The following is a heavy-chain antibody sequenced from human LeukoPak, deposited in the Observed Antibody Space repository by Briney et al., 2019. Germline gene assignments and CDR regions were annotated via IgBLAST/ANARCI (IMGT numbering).Heavy chain of an antibody. V-gene: IGHV3-30*04. CDR2: ISYDGNKQ. D-gene: IGHD3-10*01. CDR3: ARDSIAYGSGSYLHS. CDR1: FTVKGYG. J-gene: IGHJ4*02. Sequence: FTVKGYGIHLGRQATVKKQEWVAIISYDGNKQHYAESVKGRFTISSDSSRNTLFLQMNSLRAEDTAVYYCARDSIAYGSGSYLHSWGQGTLVTVSS.